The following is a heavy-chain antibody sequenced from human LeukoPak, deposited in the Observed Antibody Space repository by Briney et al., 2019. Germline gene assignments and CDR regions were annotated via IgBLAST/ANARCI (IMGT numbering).Heavy chain of an antibody. V-gene: IGHV7-4-1*02. D-gene: IGHD3-22*01. J-gene: IGHJ4*02. CDR3: ARGYYYDSNGYFDY. CDR2: INTNTGNP. CDR1: GYTFTTYA. Sequence: ASVKVSCKASGYTFTTYAMNWVRQAPGQGLEWMGWINTNTGNPTYAQGFTGRFVFSLDTSVSTAYLQISSQEAEDTAVYYCARGYYYDSNGYFDYWGQGTLVTVSS.